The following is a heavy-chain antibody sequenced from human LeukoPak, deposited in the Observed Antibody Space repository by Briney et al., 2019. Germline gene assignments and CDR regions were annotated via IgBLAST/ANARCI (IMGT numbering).Heavy chain of an antibody. Sequence: ASVKVSCKASGYTFTDYYIHWMRQAPGQGLEWMEWINPKRGVTTYAQKFQGRVTMTRDTSITTAYMELTRLRSDDTTIYYCARERNYGDYGNAFDVWGQGTKVTVSS. V-gene: IGHV1-2*02. D-gene: IGHD4-17*01. CDR3: ARERNYGDYGNAFDV. J-gene: IGHJ3*01. CDR2: INPKRGVT. CDR1: GYTFTDYY.